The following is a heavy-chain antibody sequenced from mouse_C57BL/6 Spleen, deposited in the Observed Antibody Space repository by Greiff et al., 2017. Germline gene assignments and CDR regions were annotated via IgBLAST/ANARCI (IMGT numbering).Heavy chain of an antibody. V-gene: IGHV1-69*01. CDR3: ARSGGYDEAWFAY. CDR1: GYTFTSYW. CDR2: IDPSDSYT. Sequence: VQLQQPGAELVMPGASVKLSCKASGYTFTSYWMHWVKQRPGQGLEWIGEIDPSDSYTNYNQKFKGKSTLTVDKSSSTAYMQLSSLTSEDSAVYYCARSGGYDEAWFAYWGQGTLVAVSA. D-gene: IGHD2-2*01. J-gene: IGHJ3*01.